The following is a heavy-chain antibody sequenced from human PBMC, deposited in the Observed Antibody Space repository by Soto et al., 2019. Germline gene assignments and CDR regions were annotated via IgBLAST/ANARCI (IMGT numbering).Heavy chain of an antibody. CDR2: IYYSGST. CDR3: ARRSSSSWYFDL. J-gene: IGHJ2*01. Sequence: QLQLQESGPGLVKPSETLSLTCTVSGGSISSSSYYWGWIRQPPGKGLEWIGSIYYSGSTYYNPPLKSRVTISVDTSKNQFSLKLSSVTAADTAVYYCARRSSSSWYFDLWGRGTLVTVSS. V-gene: IGHV4-39*01. CDR1: GGSISSSSYY. D-gene: IGHD6-13*01.